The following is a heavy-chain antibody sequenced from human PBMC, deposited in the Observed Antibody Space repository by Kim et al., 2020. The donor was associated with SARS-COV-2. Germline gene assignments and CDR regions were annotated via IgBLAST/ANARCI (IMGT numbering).Heavy chain of an antibody. D-gene: IGHD3-22*01. V-gene: IGHV1-18*01. Sequence: QKLQGRVTMTTDTSTSTAYMELRSLRSDDTAVYYCARVDTMIVVAYAFDIWGQGTMVTVSS. J-gene: IGHJ3*02. CDR3: ARVDTMIVVAYAFDI.